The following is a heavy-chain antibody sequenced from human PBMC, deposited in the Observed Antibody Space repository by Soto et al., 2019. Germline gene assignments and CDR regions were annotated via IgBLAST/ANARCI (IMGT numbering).Heavy chain of an antibody. D-gene: IGHD6-19*01. CDR1: GFNFATYS. V-gene: IGHV3-23*01. J-gene: IGHJ4*02. CDR3: ARYTAVADPYYFDY. CDR2: TSDGVDRA. Sequence: PGGSLRLSCAASGFNFATYSMSWVRQAPGKGLEWVAGTSDGVDRAYYGDSVKGRFTISRDTSKNMLYLHMNSLGAEDTAIYYCARYTAVADPYYFDYWGQGTLVTVSS.